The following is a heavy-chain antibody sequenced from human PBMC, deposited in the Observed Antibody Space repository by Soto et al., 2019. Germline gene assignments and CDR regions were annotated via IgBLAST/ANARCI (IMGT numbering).Heavy chain of an antibody. Sequence: QVQLVESGGGVVQPGRSLRLSCAASGFTFSSYGMHWVRQAPGKGLEWVAVISYDGSNKYYADSVKGRFTISRDNSKNTMYLQMNSLRAADTAVYYCAKGWFGELLSHYYFYGLDVWGQGTTVTVSS. CDR2: ISYDGSNK. D-gene: IGHD3-10*01. CDR3: AKGWFGELLSHYYFYGLDV. V-gene: IGHV3-30*18. J-gene: IGHJ6*02. CDR1: GFTFSSYG.